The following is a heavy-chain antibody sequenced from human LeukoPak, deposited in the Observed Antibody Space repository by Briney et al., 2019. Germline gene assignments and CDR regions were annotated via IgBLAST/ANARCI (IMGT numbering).Heavy chain of an antibody. CDR3: ARDSGFIAAAGGHDGGY. Sequence: SVKVSCKPSGGTFSSYAISWVRQAPGQGLEWMGRIIPILGIANYAQKFQGRVTITADKSTSTAYMELSSLRSEDTAVYYCARDSGFIAAAGGHDGGYWGQGTLVTVSS. V-gene: IGHV1-69*10. J-gene: IGHJ4*02. D-gene: IGHD6-13*01. CDR2: IIPILGIA. CDR1: GGTFSSYA.